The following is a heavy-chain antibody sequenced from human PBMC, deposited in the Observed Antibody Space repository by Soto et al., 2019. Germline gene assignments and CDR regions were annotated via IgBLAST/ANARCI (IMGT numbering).Heavy chain of an antibody. CDR2: ISYDGSNK. J-gene: IGHJ5*02. V-gene: IGHV3-30*18. CDR1: GFSFSNYG. Sequence: QVQLVESGGGVVQPGRSLRLSCAASGFSFSNYGMHWVRQAPGEGLDWVATISYDGSNKYYADSVKCRFTISRDNSKNTLYLQMNSLRAGDTAVYHCAKDGGRFFDPWGQGPLVTVSS. CDR3: AKDGGRFFDP. D-gene: IGHD6-19*01.